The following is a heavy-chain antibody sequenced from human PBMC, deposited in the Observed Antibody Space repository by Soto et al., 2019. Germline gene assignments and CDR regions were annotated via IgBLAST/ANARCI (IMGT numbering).Heavy chain of an antibody. CDR1: GGSISSYY. V-gene: IGHV4-59*01. D-gene: IGHD4-17*01. CDR2: IYYSGST. Sequence: QVQLQESGPGLVKPSETLSLTCTVSGGSISSYYWSWIRQPPGKGLEWIGYIYYSGSTNYNPSLKSRVSITVDTSKNQFSLNLSSVTAADSAVYYCARGTVTTGIRVGAFDYWGQGTLVTVSS. J-gene: IGHJ4*02. CDR3: ARGTVTTGIRVGAFDY.